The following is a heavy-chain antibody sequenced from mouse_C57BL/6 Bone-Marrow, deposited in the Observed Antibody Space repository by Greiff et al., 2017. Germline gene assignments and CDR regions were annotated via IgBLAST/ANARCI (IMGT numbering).Heavy chain of an antibody. CDR3: ARSYYYGSSPLFAY. CDR2: IYPRDGST. Sequence: VQLKQSGPELVKPGASVKLSCKASGYTFTSYDINWVKQRPGQGLEWIGWIYPRDGSTKYNEKFKGKATLTVDTSSSTAYMELHSLTSEDSAVYFCARSYYYGSSPLFAYWGQGTLVTVSA. D-gene: IGHD1-1*01. V-gene: IGHV1-85*01. CDR1: GYTFTSYD. J-gene: IGHJ3*01.